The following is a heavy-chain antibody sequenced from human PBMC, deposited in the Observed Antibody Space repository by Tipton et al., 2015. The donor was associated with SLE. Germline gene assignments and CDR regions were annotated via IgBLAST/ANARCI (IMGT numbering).Heavy chain of an antibody. V-gene: IGHV4-59*11. Sequence: TLSLTCNVSGAFITGHFWNWIRQSPGKGLEWIGYISYNGGTAYNPSLQSRVSLSVDTSQNQFSLKLTSVTAADTAVYYCARDSTRWSFWGQGTLVTVSS. CDR3: ARDSTRWSF. CDR1: GAFITGHF. CDR2: ISYNGGT. D-gene: IGHD2/OR15-2a*01. J-gene: IGHJ4*02.